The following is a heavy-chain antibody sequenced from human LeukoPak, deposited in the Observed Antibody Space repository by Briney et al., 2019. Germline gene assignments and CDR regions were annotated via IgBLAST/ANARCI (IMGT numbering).Heavy chain of an antibody. D-gene: IGHD4-17*01. CDR2: IKQDGSEK. Sequence: GRSLRLSCAASGFTFSSYWMSWVRQAPGKGLEWVANIKQDGSEKYYVDPVKGRFTISRDNAKNSLYLQMNSLRAEDTAVYYCARVSPNTVTTLQYFDYWGQGTLVTVSS. CDR1: GFTFSSYW. J-gene: IGHJ4*02. CDR3: ARVSPNTVTTLQYFDY. V-gene: IGHV3-7*01.